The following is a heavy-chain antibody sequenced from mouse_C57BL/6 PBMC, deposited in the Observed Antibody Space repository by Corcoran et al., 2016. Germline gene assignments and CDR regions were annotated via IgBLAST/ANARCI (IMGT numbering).Heavy chain of an antibody. CDR1: GYTFTDYY. CDR2: INPYNGGT. CDR3: AREGGLHGYYAWFAY. V-gene: IGHV1-19*01. J-gene: IGHJ3*01. D-gene: IGHD2-3*01. Sequence: EVQLQQSGPVLVKPGASVKMSCKASGYTFTDYYMNWVKQSHGKSLEWIGVINPYNGGTSYNQKFKGKATLTVDKSSSTAYMELNSLTSEDSAVYYCAREGGLHGYYAWFAYWGQGTLVTVSA.